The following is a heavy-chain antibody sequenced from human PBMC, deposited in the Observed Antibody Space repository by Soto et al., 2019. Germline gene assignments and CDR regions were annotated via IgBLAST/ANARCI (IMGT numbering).Heavy chain of an antibody. Sequence: QVQLVQSGAEVKKPGASVKVSCKASGYTFTSYGISWVRQAPGQGLEWMGWISAYNGNTNYAQKLQGRVTMTTDTSTSTAYMELRSLRSDDTAGYYCARTPMRYCDYGWFDPWGQGTLVTVSS. CDR3: ARTPMRYCDYGWFDP. D-gene: IGHD4-17*01. V-gene: IGHV1-18*01. CDR2: ISAYNGNT. J-gene: IGHJ5*02. CDR1: GYTFTSYG.